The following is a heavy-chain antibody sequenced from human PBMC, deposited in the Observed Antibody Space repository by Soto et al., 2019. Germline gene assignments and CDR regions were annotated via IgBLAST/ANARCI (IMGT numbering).Heavy chain of an antibody. V-gene: IGHV3-23*01. CDR2: ISGSGGST. CDR3: AKAGYSYGTNYYFDY. D-gene: IGHD5-18*01. J-gene: IGHJ4*02. Sequence: GGSLRLSCAASGFTFSSYAMSWVRQAPGKGLEWVSAISGSGGSTYYADSVKGRFTISRDNSKNTLYLQMNSLRAEDTAVYYCAKAGYSYGTNYYFDYWGQGTLVTVSS. CDR1: GFTFSSYA.